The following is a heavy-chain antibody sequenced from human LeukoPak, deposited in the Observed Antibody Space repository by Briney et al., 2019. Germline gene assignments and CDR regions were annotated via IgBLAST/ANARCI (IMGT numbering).Heavy chain of an antibody. J-gene: IGHJ4*02. CDR1: GGSISSGDYY. Sequence: SETLSLTCTVSGGSISSGDYYWRWIRQPPGKGLEWIGNIYYSGTTYYNPSLKSRVTISVDTSKNQFSLKLSSVTAADTAVYYYARGYDYVWGSYRWMPRTKPAYFDYWGQGTLVTVSS. V-gene: IGHV4-30-4*01. D-gene: IGHD3-16*02. CDR2: IYYSGTT. CDR3: ARGYDYVWGSYRWMPRTKPAYFDY.